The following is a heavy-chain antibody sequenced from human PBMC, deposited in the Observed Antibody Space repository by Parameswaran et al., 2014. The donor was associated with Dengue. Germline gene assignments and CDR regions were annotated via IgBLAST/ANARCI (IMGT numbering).Heavy chain of an antibody. V-gene: IGHV1-2*06. D-gene: IGHD3-9*01. CDR3: ARAYYDILTGYYEVRY. CDR2: INPNSGGT. J-gene: IGHJ4*02. Sequence: WVRQAPGQGLEWMGRINPNSGGTNYAQKFQGRVTMTRDTSISTAYMQLSRLRSDDTAVYYCARAYYDILTGYYEVRYWGQGTLVTVSS.